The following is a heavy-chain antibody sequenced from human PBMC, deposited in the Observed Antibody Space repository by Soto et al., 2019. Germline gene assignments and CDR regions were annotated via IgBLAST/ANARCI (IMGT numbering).Heavy chain of an antibody. J-gene: IGHJ3*02. CDR2: IIATLDLT. CDR1: GGTFNSYT. Sequence: QVQLVQSGPELKKPGSSVRVSCRASGGTFNSYTITWVRQSPGQGLEWLGRIIATLDLTNSAQNFQGRVTITADKSTSTAYTELTSLRSEDTAVYYCATEIGDQTAFENRGQGTMVTVSS. D-gene: IGHD2-2*01. V-gene: IGHV1-69*02. CDR3: ATEIGDQTAFEN.